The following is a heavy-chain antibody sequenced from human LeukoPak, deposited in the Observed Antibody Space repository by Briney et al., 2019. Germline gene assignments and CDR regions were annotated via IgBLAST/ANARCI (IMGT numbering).Heavy chain of an antibody. CDR1: GFTFSSYA. Sequence: GGSLRLSRAASGFTFSSYAMSWVRQAPGKGLEWVSAISGSGGSTYYADSVKGRFTISRDNSKNTLYLQMNSLRAEDSALYYCAKGPTIPPYYNSGSSYETKAQFDCWGQGTLVTVSS. J-gene: IGHJ4*02. V-gene: IGHV3-23*01. CDR2: ISGSGGST. CDR3: AKGPTIPPYYNSGSSYETKAQFDC. D-gene: IGHD3-10*01.